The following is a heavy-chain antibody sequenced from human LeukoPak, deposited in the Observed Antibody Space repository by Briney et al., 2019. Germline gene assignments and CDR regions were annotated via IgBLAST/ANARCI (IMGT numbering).Heavy chain of an antibody. CDR1: GYTFTSYY. Sequence: GASVKVSCKXSGYTFTSYYMHWVRQSPGQGLEWMGIINHSGGSTSYAQKFQGRVTMTRDTSTSTVYMELSSLRSEDTAVYYCARGTAVEIATDRYNWFDPWGQGTLVTVSS. V-gene: IGHV1-46*01. D-gene: IGHD2-21*01. CDR3: ARGTAVEIATDRYNWFDP. J-gene: IGHJ5*02. CDR2: INHSGGST.